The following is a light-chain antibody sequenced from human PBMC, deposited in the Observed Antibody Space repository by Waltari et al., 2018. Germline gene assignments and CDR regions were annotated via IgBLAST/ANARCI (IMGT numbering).Light chain of an antibody. CDR1: QDISNY. CDR2: EAS. Sequence: DIQMTQSPSSLSASVGDRVTITCQASQDISNYLNWYQQKPGKAPKLLIYEASNLETGVPSRFSGSGSGTEFTFTISILQPEDIATYYCQQYDNLPLTFGPGTKVDIK. CDR3: QQYDNLPLT. V-gene: IGKV1-33*01. J-gene: IGKJ3*01.